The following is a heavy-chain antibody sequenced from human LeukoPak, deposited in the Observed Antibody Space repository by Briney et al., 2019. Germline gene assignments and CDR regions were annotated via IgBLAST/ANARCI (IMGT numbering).Heavy chain of an antibody. CDR1: GFTFSSYA. J-gene: IGHJ4*02. Sequence: GGSLGLSCAASGFTFSSYAMSWVRQAPGKGLEWVSAVSGSGNRIDYADSVKGRFTISRDNFKNTLFLQMNSLRAEDTAVYYCVKDSHYDSSGYYFHEYWGQGNLVTVSS. V-gene: IGHV3-23*01. CDR2: VSGSGNRI. CDR3: VKDSHYDSSGYYFHEY. D-gene: IGHD3-22*01.